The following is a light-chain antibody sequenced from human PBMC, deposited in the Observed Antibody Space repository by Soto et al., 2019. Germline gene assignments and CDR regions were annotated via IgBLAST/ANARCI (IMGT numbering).Light chain of an antibody. Sequence: DIQMTQSPSSLSASVGDRVTITCRASQDISDYLAWYQQKPGKIPKLLIYAASTLQSGVPSRFSGSGSGTDFTLTVSSLQPEDVATYYCQKHDSAPWTFCQGTKVEIK. J-gene: IGKJ1*01. CDR2: AAS. CDR1: QDISDY. CDR3: QKHDSAPWT. V-gene: IGKV1-27*01.